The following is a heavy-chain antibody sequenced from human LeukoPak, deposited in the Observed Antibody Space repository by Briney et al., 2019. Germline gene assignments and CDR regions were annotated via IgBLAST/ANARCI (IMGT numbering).Heavy chain of an antibody. J-gene: IGHJ4*02. V-gene: IGHV3-11*01. D-gene: IGHD3-22*01. CDR1: GFTFSDHY. Sequence: GGSLRLSCATSGFTFSDHYMTWIRQAPGKGLETVSYIYNGGDTIYYADSVRGRFTISRDNSKNTFHLQMNSLRAEDTAVYYCARRAGDYSHPYDYWGQGTLVTVSS. CDR3: ARRAGDYSHPYDY. CDR2: IYNGGDTI.